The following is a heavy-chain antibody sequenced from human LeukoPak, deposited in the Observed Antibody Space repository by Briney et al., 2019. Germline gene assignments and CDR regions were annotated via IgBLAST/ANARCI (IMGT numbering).Heavy chain of an antibody. CDR2: IIPIFGTA. D-gene: IGHD6-13*01. CDR1: GGTFSSYA. V-gene: IGHV1-69*13. Sequence: GASVKVSCKASGGTFSSYAISWVRQAPGQGLEWMGGIIPIFGTANYAQKFQGRVTITADESTSTAYMKLSSLRSEDTAVYYCAIAVSSSSVYYFGYWGQGTLVTVSS. J-gene: IGHJ4*02. CDR3: AIAVSSSSVYYFGY.